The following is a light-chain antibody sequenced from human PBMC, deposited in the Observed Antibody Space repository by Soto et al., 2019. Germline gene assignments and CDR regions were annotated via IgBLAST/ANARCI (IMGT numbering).Light chain of an antibody. CDR3: SSYTNSGTVL. Sequence: QSALTQPASVSGSPGQSITISWTGTSSDVGGYDYVSWYQQYAGKAPKLTIYNVRNRPSGVSSRFSGSKSGNTASLTISGLQPEDEADYFCSSYTNSGTVLFGGGTKLTVL. J-gene: IGLJ2*01. CDR1: SSDVGGYDY. CDR2: NVR. V-gene: IGLV2-14*01.